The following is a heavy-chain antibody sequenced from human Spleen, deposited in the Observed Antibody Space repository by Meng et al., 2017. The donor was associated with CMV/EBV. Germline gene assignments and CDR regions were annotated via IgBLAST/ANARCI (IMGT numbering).Heavy chain of an antibody. V-gene: IGHV1-18*01. CDR3: ARPLYNDLDYGDYGLDY. D-gene: IGHD4-17*01. CDR1: YTFTTYG. CDR2: INTYNGDT. Sequence: YTFTTYGITWVRQAPGQGLEWMGWINTYNGDTNYAQKLQGRVTMTTDTSTSTAYMELRSLRSDDTAVYYCARPLYNDLDYGDYGLDYWGQGTLVTVSS. J-gene: IGHJ4*02.